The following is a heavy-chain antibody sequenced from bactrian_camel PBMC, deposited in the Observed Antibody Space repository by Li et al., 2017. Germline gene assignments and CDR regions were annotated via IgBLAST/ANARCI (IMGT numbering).Heavy chain of an antibody. J-gene: IGHJ4*01. V-gene: IGHV3-2*01. CDR2: IDDNGSTT. D-gene: IGHD6*01. CDR1: RYTFSPAC. CDR3: ATPAYGGTSYWQHECAY. Sequence: VQLVESGGGSVQAGGSLRLSCAASRYTFSPACMGWFRQVPGKEREFVATIDDNGSTTYADSVKGRFTISKDNAKNTLYLQLNSLKPEDTAVYYCATPAYGGTSYWQHECAYWGQGTQVTVS.